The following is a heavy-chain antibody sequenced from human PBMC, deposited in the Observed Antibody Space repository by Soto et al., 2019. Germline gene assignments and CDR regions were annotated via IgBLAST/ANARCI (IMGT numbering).Heavy chain of an antibody. CDR3: AREVGLTCKAGMDV. Sequence: GGSLRLSCAASGFTFSSYGMHWVRQAPGKGLEWVAVIWYDGSNKYYADSVKGRFTISRDNSKNTLYLQMNSLRAEDTAVYYCAREVGLTCKAGMDVWGKGTTVTASS. J-gene: IGHJ6*04. CDR1: GFTFSSYG. V-gene: IGHV3-33*01. CDR2: IWYDGSNK. D-gene: IGHD2-2*01.